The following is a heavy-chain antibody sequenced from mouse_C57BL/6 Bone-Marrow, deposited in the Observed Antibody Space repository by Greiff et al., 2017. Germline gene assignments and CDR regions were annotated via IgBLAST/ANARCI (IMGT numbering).Heavy chain of an antibody. CDR1: GYTFTSYW. Sequence: QVHVKQPGAELVKPGASVKLSCKASGYTFTSYWMQWVKQRPGQGLEWIGEIDPSDSYTNYNQKFKGKATLTVDTSSSTAYMQRSSLTSEDSAVFYCARRGDSSPAVWGTGTTVTVSS. V-gene: IGHV1-50*01. CDR3: ARRGDSSPAV. D-gene: IGHD1-1*01. J-gene: IGHJ1*03. CDR2: IDPSDSYT.